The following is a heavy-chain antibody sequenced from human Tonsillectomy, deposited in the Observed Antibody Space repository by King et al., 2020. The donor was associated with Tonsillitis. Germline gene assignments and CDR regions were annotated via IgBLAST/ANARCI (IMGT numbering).Heavy chain of an antibody. CDR3: AGHSESSPFEL. Sequence: VQLVESGTEVKKPGESLKISCKGTGYSFSSSWIGWVRQMPGKGLEWMGIIYPGDSDIRYGPSFQGQVTISADKSVSTAYLQWSSLKASDTAMYYCAGHSESSPFELWGQGTRVTVSS. D-gene: IGHD3-9*01. V-gene: IGHV5-51*01. J-gene: IGHJ4*02. CDR2: IYPGDSDI. CDR1: GYSFSSSW.